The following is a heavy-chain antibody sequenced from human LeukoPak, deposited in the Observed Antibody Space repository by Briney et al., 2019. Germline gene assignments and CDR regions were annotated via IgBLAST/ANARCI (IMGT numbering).Heavy chain of an antibody. J-gene: IGHJ4*02. CDR2: ITGDSTYI. CDR1: GFTFSDYT. CDR3: ARVQGSPY. V-gene: IGHV3-21*01. Sequence: AGGSLRLSCAASGFTFSDYTLNWVRQPPGKGLEWVSSITGDSTYIYYSDSVKGRFTISRDNAKNSLYLHINSLRAEDTAVYYCARVQGSPYWGQGTLVTVSS. D-gene: IGHD3-16*01.